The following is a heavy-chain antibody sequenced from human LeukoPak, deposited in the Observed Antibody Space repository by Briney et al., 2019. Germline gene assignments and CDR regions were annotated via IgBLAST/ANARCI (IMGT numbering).Heavy chain of an antibody. Sequence: GGSLRLSCAASGFTFSSYWMNWARQAPGKGLEWVASINHNGNVNYYVDSVKGRFTISKDNAKNTVYLQMNNLRAEDTAVYYCVSFYETYWGRGTLVTVSS. CDR2: INHNGNVN. D-gene: IGHD2-2*01. CDR3: VSFYETY. V-gene: IGHV3-7*01. J-gene: IGHJ4*02. CDR1: GFTFSSYW.